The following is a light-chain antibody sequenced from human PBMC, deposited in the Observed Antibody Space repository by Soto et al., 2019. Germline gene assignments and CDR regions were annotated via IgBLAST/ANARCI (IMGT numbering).Light chain of an antibody. CDR1: QSVSSY. CDR3: QQRSSWPIT. J-gene: IGKJ5*01. Sequence: EVLLRQYPATLSLSPGERVTLSCRSSQSVSSYLAWYQQKPGQAPRLLIYDAFNRAPALPARFSGSGSGTDFTLTISSLEPEDVAVYYCQQRSSWPITFAQGTRLEI. CDR2: DAF. V-gene: IGKV3-11*01.